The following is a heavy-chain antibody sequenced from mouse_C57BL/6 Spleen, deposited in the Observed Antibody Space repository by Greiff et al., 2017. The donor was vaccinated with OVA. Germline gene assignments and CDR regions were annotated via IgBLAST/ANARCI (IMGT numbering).Heavy chain of an antibody. CDR1: GYTFTSYG. Sequence: EVKVEESGAELVMPGSSVKMSCKTSGYTFTSYGINWVKQRPGQGLEWIGYIYIGNGYTEYNEKFKGKATLTSDTSSSTAYMQLSSLTSEDSAIYFCARGYYGSRGYFDYWGQGTTLTVSS. D-gene: IGHD1-1*01. V-gene: IGHV1-58*01. CDR2: IYIGNGYT. CDR3: ARGYYGSRGYFDY. J-gene: IGHJ2*01.